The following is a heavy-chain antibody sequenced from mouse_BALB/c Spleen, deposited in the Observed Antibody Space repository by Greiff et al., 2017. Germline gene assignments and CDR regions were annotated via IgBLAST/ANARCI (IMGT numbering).Heavy chain of an antibody. CDR2: IYWDDDK. Sequence: QVTLKGSGPGILQPSQTLSLTCSFSGFSLSTSGMGVSRIRQPSGKGWEWPAHIYWDDDKRYNPSLKSRLTISKDTSNNQVFLKISSVDTADTATYYCARRERDGYPFAYWGQGTLVTVSA. CDR3: ARRERDGYPFAY. CDR1: GFSLSTSGMG. J-gene: IGHJ3*01. V-gene: IGHV8-12*01. D-gene: IGHD2-3*01.